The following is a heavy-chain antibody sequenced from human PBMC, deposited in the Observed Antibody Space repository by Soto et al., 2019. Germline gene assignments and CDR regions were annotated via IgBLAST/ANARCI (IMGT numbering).Heavy chain of an antibody. V-gene: IGHV3-23*01. Sequence: GSLRLSCSVSGFTFNYYAMSWVRQAPGKGLEWVSTISGGLGSAYYAASVGGRFTISGDSSNNTLYLQTNSLRVEDTATYYCAKDSRLPGFGLLIHAFDMWGHGTMVTVSS. CDR1: GFTFNYYA. D-gene: IGHD3-3*01. CDR2: ISGGLGSA. CDR3: AKDSRLPGFGLLIHAFDM. J-gene: IGHJ3*02.